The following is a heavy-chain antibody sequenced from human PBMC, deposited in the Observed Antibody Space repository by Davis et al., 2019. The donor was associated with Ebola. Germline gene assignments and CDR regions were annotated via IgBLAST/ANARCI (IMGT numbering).Heavy chain of an antibody. D-gene: IGHD3-22*01. J-gene: IGHJ4*02. V-gene: IGHV1-69*04. CDR2: IIPILGIA. CDR3: ARKEGYYYDSSGYYETFQTFDY. CDR1: GGTFSSYA. Sequence: SVKVSCKASGGTFSSYAISWVRQAPGQGLEWMGRIIPILGIANYAQKFQGRVTITADKSTSTAYMELSSLRSEDTAVYYCARKEGYYYDSSGYYETFQTFDYWGQGTLVTVSS.